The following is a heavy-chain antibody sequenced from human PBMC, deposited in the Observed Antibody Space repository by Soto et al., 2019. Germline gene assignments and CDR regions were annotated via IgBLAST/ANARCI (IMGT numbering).Heavy chain of an antibody. Sequence: SETLSLTCTVSGGSVSSGSYYWSWIRQPPGKGLEWIGYIYYSGSTNYNPSLKSRVAISVDTSKNQFSLKLSSVTAADTAVYYCARDGVTETGFDPGGQGALVTVSS. CDR2: IYYSGST. J-gene: IGHJ5*02. CDR3: ARDGVTETGFDP. CDR1: GGSVSSGSYY. V-gene: IGHV4-61*01. D-gene: IGHD1-20*01.